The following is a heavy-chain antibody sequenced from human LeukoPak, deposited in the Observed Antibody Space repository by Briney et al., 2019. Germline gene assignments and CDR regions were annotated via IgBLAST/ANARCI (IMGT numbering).Heavy chain of an antibody. CDR2: INTDGSST. CDR1: GFTFSSYW. Sequence: GGSLRLSCAASGFTFSSYWMHWVCQAPGKGLVWVSRINTDGSSTSYADSVKGRFTISRDNAKNTLYLQMNSLRAEDTAVYYCARDPRYYGSGRDWFDPWGQGTLVTVSS. D-gene: IGHD3-10*01. CDR3: ARDPRYYGSGRDWFDP. J-gene: IGHJ5*02. V-gene: IGHV3-74*01.